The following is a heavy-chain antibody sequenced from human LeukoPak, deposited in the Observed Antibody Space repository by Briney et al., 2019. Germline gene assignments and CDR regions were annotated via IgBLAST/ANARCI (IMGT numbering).Heavy chain of an antibody. CDR2: INLNSGGT. Sequence: ASVKVSCKASGYTFTGYYMHWVRQAPGQGLEWMGWINLNSGGTNYAQKFQGRVTMTRDTSISTAYMELSRLRSDDTAVYYCARDRRGVDTAMVEQFDYWGQGTLVTVSS. J-gene: IGHJ4*02. D-gene: IGHD5-18*01. CDR3: ARDRRGVDTAMVEQFDY. V-gene: IGHV1-2*02. CDR1: GYTFTGYY.